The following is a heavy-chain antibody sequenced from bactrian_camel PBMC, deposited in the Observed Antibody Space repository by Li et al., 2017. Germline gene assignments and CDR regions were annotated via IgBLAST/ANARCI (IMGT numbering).Heavy chain of an antibody. Sequence: QLVESGGGLVQPGGSLRLSCAASGFTFNRYWMHWVRQALGKGLEWVSTMDSGGGTTHYSDSVKGRFTISRDNAKNTVYLQIQSLKAEDTAVYYCVTGAVVSPCWGYWGQGTQVTVS. CDR1: GFTFNRYW. CDR3: VTGAVVSPCWGY. D-gene: IGHD1*01. V-gene: IGHV3S25*01. CDR2: MDSGGGTT. J-gene: IGHJ6*01.